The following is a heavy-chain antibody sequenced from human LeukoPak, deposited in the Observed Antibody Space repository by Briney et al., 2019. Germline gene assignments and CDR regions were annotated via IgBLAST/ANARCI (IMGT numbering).Heavy chain of an antibody. CDR3: AKDLSGPNPYFDY. Sequence: GRSLRLACAASGFTFSSYGMHWGRQAPGKGLEWVAVISYDGSNKYYADSVKGRFTISRDNSKNTLYLQMNSLRAEDTAVYYCAKDLSGPNPYFDYWGQGTLVTVSS. CDR1: GFTFSSYG. D-gene: IGHD4/OR15-4a*01. V-gene: IGHV3-30*18. CDR2: ISYDGSNK. J-gene: IGHJ4*02.